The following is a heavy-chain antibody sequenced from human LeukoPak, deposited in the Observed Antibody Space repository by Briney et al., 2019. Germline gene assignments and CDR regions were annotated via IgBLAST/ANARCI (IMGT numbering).Heavy chain of an antibody. Sequence: SGTLSLTCAVSGGSISSSNWWSWVRQPPGKGLEWIGEIYHSGSTNYNPSLKSRVTISVDKSKNQFSLKLSSVTAADTAVYYCARVSLPSEVTVPYYYYMDVWGKGTTVTVSS. CDR1: GGSISSSNW. CDR2: IYHSGST. CDR3: ARVSLPSEVTVPYYYYMDV. J-gene: IGHJ6*03. D-gene: IGHD4-11*01. V-gene: IGHV4-4*02.